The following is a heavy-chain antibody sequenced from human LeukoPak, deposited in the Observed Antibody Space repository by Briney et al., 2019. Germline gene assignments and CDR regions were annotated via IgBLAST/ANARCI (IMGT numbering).Heavy chain of an antibody. J-gene: IGHJ4*02. CDR2: ISAYNGNT. CDR3: ARDALAIDNYDFWSGYYPALFDY. Sequence: EASVKVSCKASGYTFTSYGISWVRQAPGQGLEWMGWISAYNGNTNYAQKLQGRVTITADKSTSTAYMELSSLRSEDTAVYYCARDALAIDNYDFWSGYYPALFDYWGQGTLVTVSS. CDR1: GYTFTSYG. V-gene: IGHV1-18*01. D-gene: IGHD3-3*01.